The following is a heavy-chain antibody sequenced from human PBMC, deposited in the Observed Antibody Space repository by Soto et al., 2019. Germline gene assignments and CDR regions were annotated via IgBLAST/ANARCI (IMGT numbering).Heavy chain of an antibody. CDR1: GYTFTSYG. D-gene: IGHD3-9*01. Sequence: SVKVSCKASGYTFTSYGSRWVRQAPGQGLEWMGWISAYNGNTNYAQKLQGRVTMTTDTSTSTAYMELRSLRSDDTAVYYCARTGYYDILKDYYYGMDVWGQGTTVTVSS. CDR3: ARTGYYDILKDYYYGMDV. V-gene: IGHV1-18*01. CDR2: ISAYNGNT. J-gene: IGHJ6*02.